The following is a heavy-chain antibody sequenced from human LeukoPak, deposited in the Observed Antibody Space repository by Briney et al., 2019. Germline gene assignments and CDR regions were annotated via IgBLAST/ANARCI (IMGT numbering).Heavy chain of an antibody. CDR2: IYSGGST. CDR3: ARDRIVGATTGYYYYGMDV. Sequence: PGGSLRLSCAASGFTVSSNYMSWVRQAPGKGREGVSVIYSGGSTYYADSVKGRFTISRDNSKNTLYLQMNSLRAEGTAVYYCARDRIVGATTGYYYYGMDVWGQGTTVTVSS. V-gene: IGHV3-53*01. CDR1: GFTVSSNY. D-gene: IGHD1-26*01. J-gene: IGHJ6*02.